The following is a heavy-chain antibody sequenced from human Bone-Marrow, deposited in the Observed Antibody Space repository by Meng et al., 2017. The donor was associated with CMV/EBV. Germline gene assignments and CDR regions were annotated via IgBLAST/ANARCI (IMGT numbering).Heavy chain of an antibody. Sequence: ASVKVSCKASGYTFTDYYMHWVRQAPGQGLEWMGWINPNSGDTNYAQKFQGRVTMTRDTSISTAYMELSRLRSDDTAVYYCARGPYYYDSSGYYAGYYGMDVWGQGTTVTVSS. CDR2: INPNSGDT. V-gene: IGHV1-2*02. J-gene: IGHJ6*02. CDR3: ARGPYYYDSSGYYAGYYGMDV. CDR1: GYTFTDYY. D-gene: IGHD3-22*01.